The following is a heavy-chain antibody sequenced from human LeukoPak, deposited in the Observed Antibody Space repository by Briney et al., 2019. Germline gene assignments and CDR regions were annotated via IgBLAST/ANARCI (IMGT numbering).Heavy chain of an antibody. CDR3: ARDGSYIGGVIVSGDY. V-gene: IGHV1-18*01. D-gene: IGHD3-16*02. CDR2: ISAYNGNT. Sequence: GASVRVSCKASGYTFTSYGISWVRQAPGQGLERMGWISAYNGNTNYAQKLQGRVTMTTDTSTSTAYMELRSLRSDDTAVYYCARDGSYIGGVIVSGDYWGQGTLVIVSS. CDR1: GYTFTSYG. J-gene: IGHJ4*02.